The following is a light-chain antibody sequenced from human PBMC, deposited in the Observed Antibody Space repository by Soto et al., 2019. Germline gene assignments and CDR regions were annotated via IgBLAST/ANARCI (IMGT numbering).Light chain of an antibody. CDR3: AAWDDSLNGPV. CDR2: SNN. V-gene: IGLV1-44*01. Sequence: QSVLTQPPSASGTPGQRVTISCSGSSSNIGSNTVNWYQQLPGTAPKLLIYSNNQRPSGVRDRFSGSKSGTSASLAISGLQSEDEADYSCAAWDDSLNGPVFGGGTKLTVL. J-gene: IGLJ2*01. CDR1: SSNIGSNT.